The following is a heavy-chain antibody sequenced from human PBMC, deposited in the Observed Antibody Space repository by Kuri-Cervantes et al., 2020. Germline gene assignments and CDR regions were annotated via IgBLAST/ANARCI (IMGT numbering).Heavy chain of an antibody. CDR2: ISSSSNYI. J-gene: IGHJ4*02. V-gene: IGHV3-21*01. D-gene: IGHD1-26*01. CDR3: AKDSAWETYYSDY. Sequence: GESLKISCAASGFTFSSYSMNWVCQAPGKGLEWVSSISSSSNYIYYADSVKGRFTISRDNAKNSLYLQINSLRAEDTAVYYCAKDSAWETYYSDYWGQGTLVTVSS. CDR1: GFTFSSYS.